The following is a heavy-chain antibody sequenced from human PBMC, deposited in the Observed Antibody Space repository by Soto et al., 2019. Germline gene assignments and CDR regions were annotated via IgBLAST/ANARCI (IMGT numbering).Heavy chain of an antibody. CDR2: ISAYNGNT. J-gene: IGHJ6*02. CDR1: GYTFTSYG. CDR3: AREAVDIRDYYGMDV. Sequence: ASVKVSCKASGYTFTSYGISWVRQAPGQGLEWMGWISAYNGNTNYAQKLQGRVTMTTDTSTSTAYMELRSLRSDDTAVYYCAREAVDIRDYYGMDVWGQGTTVTVSS. D-gene: IGHD2-15*01. V-gene: IGHV1-18*01.